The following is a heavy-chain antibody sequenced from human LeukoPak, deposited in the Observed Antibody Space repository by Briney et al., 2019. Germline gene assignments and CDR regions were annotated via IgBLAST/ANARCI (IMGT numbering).Heavy chain of an antibody. CDR2: IYYSGST. V-gene: IGHV4-59*01. CDR3: ARDLKGPVRGVTRGMDV. CDR1: GGSISSYY. D-gene: IGHD3-10*01. J-gene: IGHJ6*02. Sequence: SETLSLTCTVSGGSISSYYWCWIRQPPGKGLEWIGYIYYSGSTNYNPSLKSRVTISVDTSKNQFSLKLSSVTAADTAVYYCARDLKGPVRGVTRGMDVWGQGTTVTVSS.